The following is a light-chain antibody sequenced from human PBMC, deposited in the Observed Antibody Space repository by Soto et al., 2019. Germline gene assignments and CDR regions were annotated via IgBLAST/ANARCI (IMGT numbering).Light chain of an antibody. CDR1: SSDVGAYNY. Sequence: QSALTQPASVSGSPGQSITISCTGTSSDVGAYNYVSWYQQHPGKAPKLMIYEVSNRPSGVSNRFSGSTSGNTASLTISGLQAEGEADYYCSSYTSSSTLLVFGTGTKLTVL. J-gene: IGLJ1*01. CDR3: SSYTSSSTLLV. CDR2: EVS. V-gene: IGLV2-14*01.